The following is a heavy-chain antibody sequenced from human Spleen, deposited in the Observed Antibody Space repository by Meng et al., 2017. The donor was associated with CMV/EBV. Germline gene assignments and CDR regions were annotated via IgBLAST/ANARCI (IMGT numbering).Heavy chain of an antibody. V-gene: IGHV3-74*01. J-gene: IGHJ4*02. CDR3: VRDWGTGTSCDGECLSY. CDR1: GFTFS. D-gene: IGHD2-21*01. Sequence: GGSLRLSCAASGFTFSMHWVRQGPGKGLVWVSRINSDGSSTRYADSVKGRFTISRDNANNLLYLQMGGLRAEDTAIYHCVRDWGTGTSCDGECLSYWGQGTLVTVSS. CDR2: INSDGSST.